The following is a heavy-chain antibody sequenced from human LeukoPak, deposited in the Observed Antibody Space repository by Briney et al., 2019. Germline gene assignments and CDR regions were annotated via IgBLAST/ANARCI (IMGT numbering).Heavy chain of an antibody. CDR3: SAGPSGWTEFFQH. D-gene: IGHD6-19*01. V-gene: IGHV3-73*01. J-gene: IGHJ1*01. Sequence: ESLRPSCAAPGFTLSDYTMRWVRQASGKGLEWVTRIRSKANNYATEYGPSVKGRFTISRDDAKNTAYLQMNSLKSEDTAIYYCSAGPSGWTEFFQHWGQGTLVTVSS. CDR2: IRSKANNYAT. CDR1: GFTLSDYT.